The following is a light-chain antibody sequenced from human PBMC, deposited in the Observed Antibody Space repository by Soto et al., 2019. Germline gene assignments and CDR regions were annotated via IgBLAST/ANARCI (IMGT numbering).Light chain of an antibody. J-gene: IGKJ4*01. CDR2: GAS. Sequence: ESVVTQSPGTLSLSPGEIATLSCRASQSVTSSYLAWYQQKPGQAPRLLIYGASSRATGIPDRFSGSGSGTDFSLTISRLEPEDFAVYYCQQYGHSPLTFGGGTKVEIK. CDR1: QSVTSSY. CDR3: QQYGHSPLT. V-gene: IGKV3-20*01.